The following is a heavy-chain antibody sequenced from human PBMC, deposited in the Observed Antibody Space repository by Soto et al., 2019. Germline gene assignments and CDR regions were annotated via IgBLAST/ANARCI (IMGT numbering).Heavy chain of an antibody. J-gene: IGHJ4*02. D-gene: IGHD3-22*01. V-gene: IGHV3-11*01. Sequence: GGSLRLSCAASGFTFSDYYMSWIRQAPGKGLEWVSYISSSGSTVYYADSVKGRFTISRDNAKNSLYLQMNSLRAEDTAVYYCAGYYYDSSGYSDYWGQGTQVTVSS. CDR3: AGYYYDSSGYSDY. CDR2: ISSSGSTV. CDR1: GFTFSDYY.